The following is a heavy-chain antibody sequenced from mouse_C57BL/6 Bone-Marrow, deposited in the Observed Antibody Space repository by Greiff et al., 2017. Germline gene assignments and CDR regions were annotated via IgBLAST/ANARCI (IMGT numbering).Heavy chain of an antibody. J-gene: IGHJ4*01. V-gene: IGHV5-12*01. CDR2: ISNGGGST. D-gene: IGHD1-1*01. CDR1: GFTFSDYY. CDR3: ARQITTVVAENYYAMDY. Sequence: EVQGVESGGGLVQPGGSLKLSCAASGFTFSDYYMYWVRQTPEKRLEWVAYISNGGGSTYYPDTVKGRFTISRDNAKNTLYLQMSRLKSEDTAMYYCARQITTVVAENYYAMDYWGQGTSVTVSS.